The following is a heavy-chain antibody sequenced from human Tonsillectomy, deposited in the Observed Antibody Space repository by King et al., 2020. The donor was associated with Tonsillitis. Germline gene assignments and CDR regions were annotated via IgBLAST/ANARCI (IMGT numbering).Heavy chain of an antibody. V-gene: IGHV4-39*07. D-gene: IGHD3-10*01. J-gene: IGHJ3*02. Sequence: QLQESGPGLVKPSETLSLTCTVSGGSISRSSYYWGWIRQPPGKGLEWIGSIYYSGSTYYNPYLKSRVTISVDTSKNQFSLKLRSVTAADTAVYYCARGGSGSDAFDIWGQGTMVTASS. CDR2: IYYSGST. CDR3: ARGGSGSDAFDI. CDR1: GGSISRSSYY.